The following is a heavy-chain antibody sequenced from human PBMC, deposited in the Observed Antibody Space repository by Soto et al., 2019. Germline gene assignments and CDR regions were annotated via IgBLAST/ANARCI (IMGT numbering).Heavy chain of an antibody. J-gene: IGHJ6*03. CDR3: ARGVQVTVNSYYYYMDV. CDR1: GGSFSGYY. D-gene: IGHD4-17*01. V-gene: IGHV4-34*01. Sequence: QVQLQQWGAGLLKPSETLSLTCAVYGGSFSGYYWSWIRQPPGKGLEWIGEINHRGSTDYNTSLMSRVTISVDTSKNQFSLKLSSVTAAYTAVYYCARGVQVTVNSYYYYMDVWGKGTTVTVSS. CDR2: INHRGST.